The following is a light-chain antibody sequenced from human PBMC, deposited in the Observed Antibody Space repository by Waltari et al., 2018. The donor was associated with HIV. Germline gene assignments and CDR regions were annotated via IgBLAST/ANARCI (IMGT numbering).Light chain of an antibody. CDR2: RTS. J-gene: IGKJ1*01. CDR1: ETVGTH. Sequence: ILLTQSPSSLSGSLGDRVPMTCRASETVGTHLNWYQLKPGQAPRVLISRTSILQSGVPSRFSGSSSGSDFTLTISDLQPEDVATYYCHQAYTVPWSFGQGT. CDR3: HQAYTVPWS. V-gene: IGKV1-39*01.